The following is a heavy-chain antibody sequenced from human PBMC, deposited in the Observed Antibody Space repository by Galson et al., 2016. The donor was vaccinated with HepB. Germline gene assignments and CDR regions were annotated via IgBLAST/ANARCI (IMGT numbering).Heavy chain of an antibody. V-gene: IGHV1-46*01. J-gene: IGHJ4*02. CDR1: GFPFIRYF. D-gene: IGHD1-26*01. CDR2: INPGGGTT. CDR3: ARDGGSYLYYFDY. Sequence: SVKVSCKASGFPFIRYFVHWVRQAPGQGLEWMGTINPGGGTTSYAERFEGRVTMTRDMSTSTVYMELSSLRSEDTAVYYCARDGGSYLYYFDYWGQGTLVTVSS.